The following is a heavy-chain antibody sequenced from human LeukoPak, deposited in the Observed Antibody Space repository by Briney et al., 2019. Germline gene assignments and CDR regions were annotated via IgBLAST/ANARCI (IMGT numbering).Heavy chain of an antibody. CDR3: ARVSPYRVARLGALDI. CDR2: INSDGTTT. D-gene: IGHD3-16*02. V-gene: IGHV3-74*01. CDR1: GFSVSGYW. Sequence: PGGSLRLSCAASGFSVSGYWMHWVRQAPGKGLVWVSRINSDGTTTYYADSVKGRVTVSRDNGRNTVYLQMSSLRADDTAIYYCARVSPYRVARLGALDIWGQGTKVTVSS. J-gene: IGHJ3*02.